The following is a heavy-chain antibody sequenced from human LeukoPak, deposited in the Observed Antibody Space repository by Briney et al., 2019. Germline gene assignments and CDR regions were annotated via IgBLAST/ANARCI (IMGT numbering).Heavy chain of an antibody. D-gene: IGHD6-19*01. CDR1: GFTVSSNY. Sequence: GGSLRLSCAASGFTVSSNYMSWVRQAPGKGLKWVSVIYSGGSTYYADSVKGRFTISRDNSKNTLYLQMNSLRAEDTAVYYCARDRPGYSSGWYSDYWGQGTLVTVSS. CDR2: IYSGGST. CDR3: ARDRPGYSSGWYSDY. J-gene: IGHJ4*02. V-gene: IGHV3-53*01.